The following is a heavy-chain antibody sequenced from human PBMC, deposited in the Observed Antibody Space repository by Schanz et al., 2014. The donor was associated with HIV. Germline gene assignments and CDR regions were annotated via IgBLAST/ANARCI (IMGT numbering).Heavy chain of an antibody. J-gene: IGHJ6*02. CDR2: FSGSAGST. CDR3: AKDIGRDVGYGLDV. CDR1: GFNFSNYA. V-gene: IGHV3-23*01. Sequence: EVRLLESGGGLVQPGGSLRLACSASGFNFSNYAMHWVRQTAGKGLAWVSGFSGSAGSTYYADSVKGRFTISRDNSKNTLNLQMNSLRAEDTALYYCAKDIGRDVGYGLDVWGQGTTVTVSS. D-gene: IGHD1-26*01.